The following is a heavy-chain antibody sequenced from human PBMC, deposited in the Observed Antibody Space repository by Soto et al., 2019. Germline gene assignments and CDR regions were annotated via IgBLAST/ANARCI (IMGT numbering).Heavy chain of an antibody. CDR3: ARGSYYYDSSGYYYVGDFDY. CDR1: GGSISSYY. D-gene: IGHD3-22*01. CDR2: IYYSGST. Sequence: SETLSLTCTVSGGSISSYYWSWIRQPPGKGLEWIGYIYYSGSTNYNPSLKSRVTISVDKSKNQFSLKLSSVTAADTAVYYCARGSYYYDSSGYYYVGDFDYWGQGTLVTVSS. J-gene: IGHJ4*02. V-gene: IGHV4-59*12.